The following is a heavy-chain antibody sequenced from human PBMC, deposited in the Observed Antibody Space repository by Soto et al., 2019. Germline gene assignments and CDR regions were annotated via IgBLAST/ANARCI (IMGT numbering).Heavy chain of an antibody. Sequence: ELQLVASGGGLVQPGGSLRLSCAASGFTVSNNYVRWVSQAPGKGLEWVSLIFSNGDTRYADSVKGRFTISRDSSSNTLYLQVRSLRVEDTAVYYCARDGTYNWVWGQGIHVTVSS. CDR1: GFTVSNNY. V-gene: IGHV3-66*01. J-gene: IGHJ4*02. CDR2: IFSNGDT. CDR3: ARDGTYNWV. D-gene: IGHD1-1*01.